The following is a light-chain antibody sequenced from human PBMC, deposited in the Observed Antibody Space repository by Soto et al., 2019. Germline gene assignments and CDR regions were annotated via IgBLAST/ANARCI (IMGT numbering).Light chain of an antibody. J-gene: IGKJ4*01. Sequence: DIVMTQSPDSLAVSLGERATINSKSSQSVMFSSSNKNYLAWYQQKPGQPPKLFMYWVSTRESGVPDRFNGSGSATDFTLTISSLQAEDAAVYYCQQYYNTPLTFGGGTQVEIK. CDR3: QQYYNTPLT. V-gene: IGKV4-1*01. CDR1: QSVMFSSSNKNY. CDR2: WVS.